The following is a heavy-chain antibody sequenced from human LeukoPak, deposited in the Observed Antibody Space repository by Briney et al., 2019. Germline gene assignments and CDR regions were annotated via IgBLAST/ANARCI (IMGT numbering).Heavy chain of an antibody. CDR3: ARTGYSSSYYKFRFDY. D-gene: IGHD6-13*01. Sequence: SETLSLTCSVSGGSISNNIYYWGWIRQPPGKGLEWIGNIYYSGSTYYNPSLKSRVIISVDTSKNQFSLKMSSVTAADTAVYCCARTGYSSSYYKFRFDYWGQGTLVTVSS. CDR1: GGSISNNIYY. CDR2: IYYSGST. J-gene: IGHJ4*02. V-gene: IGHV4-39*07.